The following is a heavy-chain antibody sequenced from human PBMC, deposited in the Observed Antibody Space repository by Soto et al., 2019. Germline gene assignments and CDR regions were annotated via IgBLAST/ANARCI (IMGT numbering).Heavy chain of an antibody. Sequence: SGPTLVNPTETLTLTCTFSGFSLSNASMGVSWIRQPPGKALEWLAHIFSNDEKSYSTSLKSRPTISKDTSKSQVVLTMTNMDPVDTATYYCARHGRGVGARPLDYWGQGTLVTVSS. D-gene: IGHD1-26*01. V-gene: IGHV2-26*01. CDR2: IFSNDEK. CDR1: GFSLSNASMG. CDR3: ARHGRGVGARPLDY. J-gene: IGHJ4*02.